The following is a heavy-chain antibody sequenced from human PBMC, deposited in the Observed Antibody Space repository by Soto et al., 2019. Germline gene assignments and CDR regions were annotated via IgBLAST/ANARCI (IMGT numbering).Heavy chain of an antibody. J-gene: IGHJ4*02. Sequence: QLQLQESGPGLVKPSETLSLTCTVSGGSLSSSTYYWGWIRQPPRKGLEWIGSICYSGSTYYNPSLRSRVTISVDTSKNQFSLKLSSVTAADTAVYYCARHRLLTPPVYWGQGTLVTVSS. D-gene: IGHD1-26*01. CDR3: ARHRLLTPPVY. V-gene: IGHV4-39*01. CDR2: ICYSGST. CDR1: GGSLSSSTYY.